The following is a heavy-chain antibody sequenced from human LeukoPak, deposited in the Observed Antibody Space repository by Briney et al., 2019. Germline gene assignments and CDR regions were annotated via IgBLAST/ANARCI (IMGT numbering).Heavy chain of an antibody. CDR2: ISINGGST. D-gene: IGHD3-3*01. CDR1: GFTFSSYA. Sequence: GGSLRLSCSASGFTFSSYAMHWLHQAPGKGLEYVSGISINGGSTYYADSVRGRFTISRDNSKSTLYLQMSSLRAEDTAVYYCVKDSRITIFGVPFFGYWGQGTLVTVSS. J-gene: IGHJ4*02. V-gene: IGHV3-64D*09. CDR3: VKDSRITIFGVPFFGY.